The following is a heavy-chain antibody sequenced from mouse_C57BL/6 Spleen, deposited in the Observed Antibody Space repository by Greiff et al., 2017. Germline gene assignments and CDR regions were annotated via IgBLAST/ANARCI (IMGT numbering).Heavy chain of an antibody. V-gene: IGHV5-17*01. Sequence: EVKLMESVGCLANPARSLRLSSALSSFPFIDSGMHLFRQAPEKGLEWVAYISSGSSTIYYADTVKGRFTISRDNAKNTLFLQMTSLRSEDTAMYYCSRSTTVVAPHAMHKRGHAASVTVST. CDR2: ISSGSSTI. J-gene: IGHJ4*01. D-gene: IGHD1-1*01. CDR3: SRSTTVVAPHAMHK. CDR1: SFPFIDSG.